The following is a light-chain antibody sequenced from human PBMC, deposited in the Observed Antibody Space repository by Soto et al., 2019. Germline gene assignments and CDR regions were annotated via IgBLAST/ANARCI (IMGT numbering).Light chain of an antibody. V-gene: IGLV2-14*03. Sequence: QSALTQVASVSASPGQSITISCTGTSSDVGGHNYVSWYQQHPGKAPKLMIYNVDYRPSGVSNRFSGSKSGNTASLTISGLQAEDEANWDSSSYADSSTVVFGGGTKVTVL. CDR2: NVD. CDR1: SSDVGGHNY. CDR3: SSYADSSTVV. J-gene: IGLJ2*01.